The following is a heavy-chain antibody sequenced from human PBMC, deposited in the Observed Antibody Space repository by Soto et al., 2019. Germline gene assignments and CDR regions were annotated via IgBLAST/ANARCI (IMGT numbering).Heavy chain of an antibody. V-gene: IGHV1-24*01. Sequence: ASVKVSCKVSGYTLTELSMHWVRQAPGKGLEWMGGFDPEDGETIYAQKFQGRVTMTADTSTDTAYMELSSLRSEDTAVYYCATSRGAAAGPFDHWGQGTLVTVSS. CDR3: ATSRGAAAGPFDH. CDR1: GYTLTELS. D-gene: IGHD6-13*01. J-gene: IGHJ4*02. CDR2: FDPEDGET.